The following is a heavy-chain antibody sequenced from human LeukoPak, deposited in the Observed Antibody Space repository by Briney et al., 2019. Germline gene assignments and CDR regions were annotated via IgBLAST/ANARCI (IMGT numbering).Heavy chain of an antibody. V-gene: IGHV3-53*01. CDR2: IYSGGST. D-gene: IGHD6-13*01. J-gene: IGHJ4*02. CDR1: GFTVSSNY. CDR3: AKGGDLYSSSWPFDY. Sequence: GGSLRLSCAASGFTVSSNYMSWVRQAPGKGLEWVSVIYSGGSTYYTDSVKGRFTISRDNSKNTLYLQMNSLRAEDTAVYYCAKGGDLYSSSWPFDYWGQGTLVTVSS.